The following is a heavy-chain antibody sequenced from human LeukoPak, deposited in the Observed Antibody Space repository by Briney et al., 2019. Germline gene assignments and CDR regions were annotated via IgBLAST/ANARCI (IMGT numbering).Heavy chain of an antibody. CDR2: IWEDGSQK. J-gene: IGHJ4*02. Sequence: GGSLRLSCAASGFTLNNYWMNWVRQAPGKGLEWVANIWEDGSQKYYVDSVKGRFTISRDNAKNSLYLQMNSLRAEYTAVYYCARGDSSSKIDYWGQGTLVTVSS. D-gene: IGHD6-6*01. CDR1: GFTLNNYW. CDR3: ARGDSSSKIDY. V-gene: IGHV3-7*01.